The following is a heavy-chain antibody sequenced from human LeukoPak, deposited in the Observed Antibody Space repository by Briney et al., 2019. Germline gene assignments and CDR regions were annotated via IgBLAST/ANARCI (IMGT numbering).Heavy chain of an antibody. J-gene: IGHJ4*02. CDR3: AKDRSTLTIFGATFDY. V-gene: IGHV3-23*01. CDR2: ISGSGGST. CDR1: GFTFSSYA. Sequence: GGSLRLSCAASGFTFSSYAMSWVRRAPGKGLEWVSAISGSGGSTYYADSVKGRFTISRDNSKNTLYLQMNSLRAEDTAVYYCAKDRSTLTIFGATFDYWGQGTLVAVSS. D-gene: IGHD3-3*01.